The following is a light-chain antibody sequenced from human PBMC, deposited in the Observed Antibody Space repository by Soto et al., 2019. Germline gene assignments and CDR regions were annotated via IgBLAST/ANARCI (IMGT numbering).Light chain of an antibody. J-gene: IGKJ1*01. CDR3: QRSYGSPPWT. CDR1: QTISIF. V-gene: IGKV1-39*01. Sequence: DIQMTQSPSSLSASVGDRVTITGGASQTISIFLNWYQQKPGKAPKLLIYGASTLQSGVPSRFSGGGSGTDFTLTISRLQPEDFATYYCQRSYGSPPWTFGQGTKVDIK. CDR2: GAS.